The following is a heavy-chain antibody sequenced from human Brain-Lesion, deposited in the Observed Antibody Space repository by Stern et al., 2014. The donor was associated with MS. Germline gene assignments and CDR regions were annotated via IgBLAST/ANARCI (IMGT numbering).Heavy chain of an antibody. D-gene: IGHD6-13*01. Sequence: QLVQSGGGLVQPGGSLRLSCAASGMTVSSFWMSWVRQAPGKGLEWVANIKEDGTEKFYVDSVKGRFTISRDNSKNTLYLQMNSLRAEDTAVYYCARDSWYGGCFDPWGQGTLVTVSS. CDR1: GMTVSSFW. CDR2: IKEDGTEK. CDR3: ARDSWYGGCFDP. V-gene: IGHV3-7*01. J-gene: IGHJ5*02.